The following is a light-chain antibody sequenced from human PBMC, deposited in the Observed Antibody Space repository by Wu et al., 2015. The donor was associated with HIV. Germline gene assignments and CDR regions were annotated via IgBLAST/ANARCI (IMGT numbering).Light chain of an antibody. CDR1: QALAI. Sequence: GDRVTSTLAGRSQALAIFSLYQQKPGKPPKVLIYAASTCNQGPIKVQRSGSGTEFTLTISCLQSEDFASYSCQQYYTFPPTFGQGTKVEI. CDR3: QQYYTFPPT. V-gene: IGKV1-8*01. J-gene: IGKJ1*01. CDR2: AAS.